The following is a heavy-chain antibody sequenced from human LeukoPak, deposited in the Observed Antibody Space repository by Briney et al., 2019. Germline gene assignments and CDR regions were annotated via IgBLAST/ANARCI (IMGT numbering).Heavy chain of an antibody. CDR3: ARGYSSGYYKYYFDY. V-gene: IGHV4-59*01. J-gene: IGHJ4*02. CDR1: GGSISSYY. CDR2: IYYSGST. D-gene: IGHD3-22*01. Sequence: PSETLSLTCTVSGGSISSYYWSWIRQPPGKGLEWIGYIYYSGSTNYNPSLKSRVTISVDTSKNQFSLKLSSVTAADTAVYYCARGYSSGYYKYYFDYWGQGTLVTVSS.